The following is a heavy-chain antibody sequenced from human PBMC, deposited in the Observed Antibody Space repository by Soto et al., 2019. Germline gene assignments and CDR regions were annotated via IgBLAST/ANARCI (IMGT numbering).Heavy chain of an antibody. V-gene: IGHV1-2*04. CDR3: ARTQGLVYGMDV. CDR2: INPNSGGT. J-gene: IGHJ6*02. D-gene: IGHD6-19*01. Sequence: ASVKVSCKASGYTFTTYGISWVRQAPGQGLEWMGWINPNSGGTNYAQKFQGWVTMTRDTSISTAYMELSRLRSDDTAVYYCARTQGLVYGMDVWGQGTTVTVSS. CDR1: GYTFTTYG.